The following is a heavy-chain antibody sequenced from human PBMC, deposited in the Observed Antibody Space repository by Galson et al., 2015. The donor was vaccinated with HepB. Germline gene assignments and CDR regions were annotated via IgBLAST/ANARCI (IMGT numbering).Heavy chain of an antibody. Sequence: SVKVSCKASGYTFTGYYMHWVRQAPGQGLEWMGRINPNSGGTNYAQKFQGRVTMTRDTSISTAYMELSRLRSDDTAVFYCARGPNRFLEWPNTGILLRDMDVWGKGTTVTVSS. CDR1: GYTFTGYY. D-gene: IGHD3-3*01. CDR2: INPNSGGT. V-gene: IGHV1-2*06. CDR3: ARGPNRFLEWPNTGILLRDMDV. J-gene: IGHJ6*03.